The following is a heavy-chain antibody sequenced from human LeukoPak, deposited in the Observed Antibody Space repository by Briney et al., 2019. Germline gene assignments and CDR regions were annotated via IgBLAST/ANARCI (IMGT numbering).Heavy chain of an antibody. CDR1: GGSISSGGYY. V-gene: IGHV4-31*03. Sequence: SETLSLTCTVPGGSISSGGYYWSWIRQHPGKGLEWIGYIYYSGSTHYNPSLKSRVTISVDTSKNQFSLKLSSVTAADTAVYYCARDLYGSGSPYNWFDPWGQGTLVTVSS. J-gene: IGHJ5*02. D-gene: IGHD3-10*01. CDR3: ARDLYGSGSPYNWFDP. CDR2: IYYSGST.